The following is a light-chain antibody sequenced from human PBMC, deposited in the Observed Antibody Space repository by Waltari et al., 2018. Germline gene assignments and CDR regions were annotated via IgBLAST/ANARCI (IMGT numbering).Light chain of an antibody. J-gene: IGLJ1*01. CDR1: SSDVGGYNY. CDR3: SSYTSSNTYYV. CDR2: EVS. V-gene: IGLV2-14*01. Sequence: QSALTQPASVSGSPGQSITISCTGTSSDVGGYNYVSWYQHHPGNAPKLMIYEVSNRPSGVSTRFSGSKSGNTASLTISGLQAEDGADYHCSSYTSSNTYYVFGTGTKVTVL.